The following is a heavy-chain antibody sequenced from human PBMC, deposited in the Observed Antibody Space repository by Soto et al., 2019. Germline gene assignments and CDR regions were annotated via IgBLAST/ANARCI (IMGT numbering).Heavy chain of an antibody. CDR1: GYTFSGYY. CDR2: INPNSGGT. V-gene: IGHV1-2*02. D-gene: IGHD2-2*02. J-gene: IGHJ6*02. Sequence: KVSCKSSGYTFSGYYIHWLRQTPGQGLEWMGWINPNSGGTNYAQKFQGRVTVTRDTPTSTAYMELSRLTSDDTAVYYCARSLTEGYCTITGCYTRPLYGMDVWGQGTTVTVSS. CDR3: ARSLTEGYCTITGCYTRPLYGMDV.